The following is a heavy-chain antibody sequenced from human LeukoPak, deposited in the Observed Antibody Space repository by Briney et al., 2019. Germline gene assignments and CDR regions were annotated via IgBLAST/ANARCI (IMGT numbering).Heavy chain of an antibody. V-gene: IGHV3-53*01. Sequence: GGSLRLYCAASGFTVSSNYMSWVRQAPGQGLDSVSVIYSAVTTYYADSVKGRFTISSDNSKNPLYLQMNSLRAEDTAVYYCARDSTMVYGMDVWGQGTTVTVSS. CDR1: GFTVSSNY. J-gene: IGHJ6*02. CDR3: ARDSTMVYGMDV. D-gene: IGHD3-10*01. CDR2: IYSAVTT.